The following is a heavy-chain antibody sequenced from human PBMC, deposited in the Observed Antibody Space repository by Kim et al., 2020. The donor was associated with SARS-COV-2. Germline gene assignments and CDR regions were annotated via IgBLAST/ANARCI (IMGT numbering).Heavy chain of an antibody. CDR2: ISYDGSNK. D-gene: IGHD6-13*01. J-gene: IGHJ3*02. V-gene: IGHV3-30*18. CDR1: GFTFSSYG. CDR3: AKDKEGSSWRHDAFDI. Sequence: LSLTCAASGFTFSSYGMHWVRQAPGKGLEWVAVISYDGSNKYYADSVKGRFTISRDNSKNTLYLQMNSLRAEDTAVYYCAKDKEGSSWRHDAFDIWGQGTMVTVSS.